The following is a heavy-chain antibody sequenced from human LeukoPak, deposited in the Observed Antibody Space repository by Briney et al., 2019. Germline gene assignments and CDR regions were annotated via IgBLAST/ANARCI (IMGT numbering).Heavy chain of an antibody. CDR1: GGSISSYY. V-gene: IGHV4-4*07. CDR2: IYTSGST. Sequence: PSETLSLTCTVSGGSISSYYWSWIRQPPGKGLEWIGRIYTSGSTNYNPSLKSRVTMSVDTSKNQFSLKLSSVTAADTAVYYCARDNNGLYFGVRGFDIWGQGKMVIVSS. CDR3: ARDNNGLYFGVRGFDI. D-gene: IGHD3-3*01. J-gene: IGHJ3*02.